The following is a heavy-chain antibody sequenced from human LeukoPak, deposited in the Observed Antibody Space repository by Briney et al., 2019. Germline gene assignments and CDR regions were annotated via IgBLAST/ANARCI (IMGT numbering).Heavy chain of an antibody. CDR2: ISSSSSTI. J-gene: IGHJ4*02. Sequence: PGGSLRLSCAASGFTFSSYSMNWVRQAPGKGLEWVSYISSSSSTIYYADSVKGRFTISRDNAKNSLYLQMNSLRAEDTAVYYCARDSPYYYDSSGLFDYWGQGTLVTVSS. D-gene: IGHD3-22*01. CDR3: ARDSPYYYDSSGLFDY. V-gene: IGHV3-48*01. CDR1: GFTFSSYS.